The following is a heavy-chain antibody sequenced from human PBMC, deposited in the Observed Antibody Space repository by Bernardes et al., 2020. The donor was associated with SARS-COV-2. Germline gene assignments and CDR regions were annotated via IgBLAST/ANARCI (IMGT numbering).Heavy chain of an antibody. CDR2: TYYIETT. CDR3: ARLVYFGESHFYS. J-gene: IGHJ4*02. CDR1: GGSISSINSY. D-gene: IGHD3-10*01. Sequence: SETLSLTCPVSGGSISSINSYWGWLRQPPGKALDRIGSTYYIETTHYNPSLKSPVTISVDTAKNQFALTLSSVTAADTAVYYCARLVYFGESHFYSWGQGTLVTGSS. V-gene: IGHV4-39*01.